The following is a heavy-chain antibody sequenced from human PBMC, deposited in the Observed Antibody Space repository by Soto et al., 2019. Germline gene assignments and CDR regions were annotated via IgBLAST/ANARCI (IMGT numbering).Heavy chain of an antibody. V-gene: IGHV3-7*01. CDR3: ARDKGYSGYDWFYYYYYMDV. CDR2: IKQDGSEK. CDR1: GFTFSSYW. D-gene: IGHD5-12*01. Sequence: GGSLRLSCAASGFTFSSYWMSWVRQAPGKGLEWVANIKQDGSEKYYVDSVKGRFTISRDNAKTSLYLKMNSLRAEDTAVYYCARDKGYSGYDWFYYYYYMDVWGKGTTVTVSS. J-gene: IGHJ6*03.